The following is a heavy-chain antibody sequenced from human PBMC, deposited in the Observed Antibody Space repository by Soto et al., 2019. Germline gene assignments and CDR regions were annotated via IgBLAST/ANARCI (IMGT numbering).Heavy chain of an antibody. CDR1: GFTFSSHA. CDR3: AKDRLGAVVVVSGTFDS. J-gene: IGHJ4*02. V-gene: IGHV3-23*01. CDR2: ISGDGDSI. D-gene: IGHD2-21*01. Sequence: EVQLLESGGGLVQPGGSLRVTCETSGFTFSSHAMSWVRQAPGKGLEWVSSISGDGDSISYAVSVKGRITLSRDKSKNTLHLHMNSLTADDTAIYYCAKDRLGAVVVVSGTFDSWGQGALVSVSS.